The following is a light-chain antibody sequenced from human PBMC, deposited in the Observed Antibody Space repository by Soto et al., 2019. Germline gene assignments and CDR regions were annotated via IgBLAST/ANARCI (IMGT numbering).Light chain of an antibody. CDR2: GAS. J-gene: IGKJ3*01. CDR1: QSVSSTF. Sequence: IVLTQSPGTLSLSPGERVTLSCRASQSVSSTFLAWFQQKPGQAPRLLIYGASTRATGIPDRFSGSGSGTDFTLTISRLEPEDFAVYYCQQYGGSPFSFGPGTKVDIK. V-gene: IGKV3-20*01. CDR3: QQYGGSPFS.